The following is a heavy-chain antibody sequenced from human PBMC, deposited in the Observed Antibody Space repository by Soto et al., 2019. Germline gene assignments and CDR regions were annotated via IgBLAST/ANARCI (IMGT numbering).Heavy chain of an antibody. CDR1: GYTFTSYG. J-gene: IGHJ6*03. V-gene: IGHV1-18*04. CDR2: ISAYNGNT. CDR3: ARGGRFGELFFHYYYLDV. D-gene: IGHD3-10*01. Sequence: GASVKVSCKASGYTFTSYGISWVRQAPGQGLEWMGWISAYNGNTNYAQKLQGRVTMTTDTSTSTAYMELRSLRSDDTAVYYCARGGRFGELFFHYYYLDVWGKGTTVIVSS.